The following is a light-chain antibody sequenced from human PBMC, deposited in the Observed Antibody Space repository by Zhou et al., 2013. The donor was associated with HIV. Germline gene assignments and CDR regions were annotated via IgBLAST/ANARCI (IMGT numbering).Light chain of an antibody. CDR2: DAS. CDR3: HQFNSYPLT. Sequence: AIQLTQSPSSLSASVGDRVTITCRASQGISSGLAWFQQKPGEAPKLLIYDASSLESGVPSRFSGSGSGTDFSLTISSLEPEDFATYYCHQFNSYPLTFGGGTKVEIK. CDR1: QGISSG. J-gene: IGKJ4*01. V-gene: IGKV1-13*02.